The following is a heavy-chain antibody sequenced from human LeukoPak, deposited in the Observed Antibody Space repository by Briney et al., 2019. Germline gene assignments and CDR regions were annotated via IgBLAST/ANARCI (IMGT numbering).Heavy chain of an antibody. V-gene: IGHV3-11*03. CDR1: GSTFSDYY. CDR2: ISSSSYT. J-gene: IGHJ4*02. Sequence: GGSLRLSCAASGSTFSDYYMSWIRQAPGKGLEWVSYISSSSYTNYADSVKGRFTISRDNAKNSLYLQMNSLRAEDTAVYYCARSWAGGHFDYWGQGTLVTVSS. D-gene: IGHD2-15*01. CDR3: ARSWAGGHFDY.